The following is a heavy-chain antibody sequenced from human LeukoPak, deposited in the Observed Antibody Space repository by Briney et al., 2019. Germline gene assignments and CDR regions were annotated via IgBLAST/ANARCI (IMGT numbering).Heavy chain of an antibody. V-gene: IGHV4-4*07. Sequence: PSETLSLTCTVSGGYIGSYYWSWIRQPAGKGLEWIGRIHTTENTDYNPSLKSRVTMSVDMSTSQVSLTLTSVTAADTAVYYGAREGDYGDYSKSFYYMDVWGKGTTVTVSS. D-gene: IGHD4-17*01. J-gene: IGHJ6*03. CDR2: IHTTENT. CDR3: AREGDYGDYSKSFYYMDV. CDR1: GGYIGSYY.